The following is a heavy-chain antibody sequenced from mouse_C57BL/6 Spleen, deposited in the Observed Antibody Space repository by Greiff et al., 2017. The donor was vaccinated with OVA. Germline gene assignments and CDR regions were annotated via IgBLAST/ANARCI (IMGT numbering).Heavy chain of an antibody. J-gene: IGHJ2*01. CDR2: INPYNGGT. D-gene: IGHD1-1*01. CDR3: ASVSSSFFDY. V-gene: IGHV1-19*01. Sequence: EVQRVESGPVLVKPGASVKMSCKASGYTFTDYYMNWVKQSHGKSLEWIGVINPYNGGTSYNQKFKGKATLTVDKSSSTAYMELNSLTSEDSAVYYCASVSSSFFDYWGQGTTLTVSS. CDR1: GYTFTDYY.